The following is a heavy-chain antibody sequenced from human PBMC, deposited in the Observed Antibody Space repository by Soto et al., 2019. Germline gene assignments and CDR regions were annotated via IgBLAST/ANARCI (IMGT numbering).Heavy chain of an antibody. J-gene: IGHJ6*01. CDR1: GYTFNYYG. CDR2: INTNNGDT. CDR3: TRAKYFYGLWRYGMEV. Sequence: QVPLEQAGAEVKKPGASVKVSCKASGYTFNYYGISWVRQVPGQGLEWMGWINTNNGDTKYAQKFQDRVIMTTDPAESTAYMELRTVTSEDTAVYFYTRAKYFYGLWRYGMEVWGQGTTVTVSS. D-gene: IGHD3-10*01. V-gene: IGHV1-18*04.